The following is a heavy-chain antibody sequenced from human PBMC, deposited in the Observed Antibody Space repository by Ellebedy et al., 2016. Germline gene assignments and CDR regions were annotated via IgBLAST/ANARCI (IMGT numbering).Heavy chain of an antibody. CDR1: RFTFSFDDYS. J-gene: IGHJ6*02. Sequence: GGSLRLSXAASRFTFSFDDYSMHGFRQAPGKGLEWVSGITWNSGIIDYADSVRGRFTISRDNAKKSLFLQMNDLSAEDTALYYCAKVTHHTSGWHHYGMDVWGQGTTVNVSS. D-gene: IGHD6-19*01. CDR2: ITWNSGII. V-gene: IGHV3-9*01. CDR3: AKVTHHTSGWHHYGMDV.